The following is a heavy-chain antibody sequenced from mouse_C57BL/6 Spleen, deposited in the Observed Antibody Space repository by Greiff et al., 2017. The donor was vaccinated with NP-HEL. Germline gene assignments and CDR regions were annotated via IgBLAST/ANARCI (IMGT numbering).Heavy chain of an antibody. CDR1: GYTFTDYE. CDR2: IDPETGGT. Sequence: QVQLKESGAELVRPGASVTLSCKASGYTFTDYEMHWVKQTPVHGLEWFGAIDPETGGTAYNQKFKGKAILTADKSSSTAYMELRSLTSEDSAVYYCTRVRQSTMVTPWFAYWGQGTLVTVSA. V-gene: IGHV1-15*01. D-gene: IGHD2-2*01. J-gene: IGHJ3*01. CDR3: TRVRQSTMVTPWFAY.